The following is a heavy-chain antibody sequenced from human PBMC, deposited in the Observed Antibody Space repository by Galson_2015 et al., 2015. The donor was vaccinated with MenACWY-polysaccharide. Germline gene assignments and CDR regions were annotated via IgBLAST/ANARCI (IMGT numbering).Heavy chain of an antibody. CDR3: ARTRRRTSFSGCWLDP. CDR1: GFPFGSYN. Sequence: SLRLSCAGSGFPFGSYNMNWVRQAPGKGLEWISYISLSGDTKYYAASAEGRFTISRDNVKNSLYLEINNLRDEDTAVYYCARTRRRTSFSGCWLDPRGEAPLVIVSS. D-gene: IGHD3-22*01. CDR2: ISLSGDTK. V-gene: IGHV3-48*02. J-gene: IGHJ5*02.